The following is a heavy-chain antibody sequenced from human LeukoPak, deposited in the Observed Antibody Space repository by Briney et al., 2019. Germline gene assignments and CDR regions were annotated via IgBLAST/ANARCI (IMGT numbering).Heavy chain of an antibody. V-gene: IGHV3-30-3*01. CDR3: ARVITPPSITIFGVVTPPYFDY. J-gene: IGHJ4*02. CDR2: ISYDGSNK. D-gene: IGHD3-3*01. Sequence: GGSLRLSCAASGFTFSGYAMHWVRQAPGKGLEWVAVISYDGSNKYYADSVKGRFTISRDNSKNTLYLQMNSLRAEDTAVYYCARVITPPSITIFGVVTPPYFDYWGQGTLVTVSS. CDR1: GFTFSGYA.